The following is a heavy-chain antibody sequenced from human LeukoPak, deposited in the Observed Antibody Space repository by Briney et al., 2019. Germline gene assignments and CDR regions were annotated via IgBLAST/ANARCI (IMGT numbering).Heavy chain of an antibody. CDR2: IWYDGSNK. D-gene: IGHD6-25*01. J-gene: IGHJ5*02. CDR3: ARDRGVWNWFDP. V-gene: IGHV3-33*08. Sequence: PGGSLRLSCAASGFTFNSFVMSWVRQAPGKGLEWVAVIWYDGSNKYYADSVKGRFTISRDNSKNTLYLQMNSLRAEDTAVYYCARDRGVWNWFDPWGQGTLVTVSS. CDR1: GFTFNSFV.